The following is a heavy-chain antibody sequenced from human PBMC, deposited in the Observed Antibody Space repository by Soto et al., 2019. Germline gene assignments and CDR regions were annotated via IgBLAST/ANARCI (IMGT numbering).Heavy chain of an antibody. D-gene: IGHD6-19*01. CDR2: IIPIFGTA. CDR3: ARAPLVYSSGWYETDY. J-gene: IGHJ4*02. CDR1: GGTFSSYA. V-gene: IGHV1-69*13. Sequence: ASVKVSCKASGGTFSSYAISWVRQAPGQGLEWMGGIIPIFGTANYAQKFQGRVTITADESTSTAYMELSSLRSEDTAVYYCARAPLVYSSGWYETDYWGQGTLVTVSS.